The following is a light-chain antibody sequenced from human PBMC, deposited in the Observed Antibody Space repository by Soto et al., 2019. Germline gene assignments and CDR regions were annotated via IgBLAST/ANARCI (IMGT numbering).Light chain of an antibody. Sequence: QSALTQPASVSGSPGQSITISCTGTSSDVGAYNFVSWHQQHPGKAPKLMIYNVYDRPSGISYRFSGSKSGNTASLTISGLQGEDEADSYCSAYTVSRTYVFGPGTKVTVL. CDR2: NVY. V-gene: IGLV2-14*03. CDR3: SAYTVSRTYV. CDR1: SSDVGAYNF. J-gene: IGLJ1*01.